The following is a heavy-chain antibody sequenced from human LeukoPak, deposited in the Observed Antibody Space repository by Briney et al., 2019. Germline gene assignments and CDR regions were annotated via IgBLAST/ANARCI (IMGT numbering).Heavy chain of an antibody. Sequence: SVKLSCKASGGTFSSYSISWVRQAPGQGLEWMGRIIPILNIADYAQNFQGRVTITADKSTTTAYMELSSLRSEDTAVYYCARETASQPLRIDYWGQGTLVTVSS. V-gene: IGHV1-69*04. CDR2: IIPILNIA. CDR1: GGTFSSYS. CDR3: ARETASQPLRIDY. J-gene: IGHJ4*02. D-gene: IGHD2-2*01.